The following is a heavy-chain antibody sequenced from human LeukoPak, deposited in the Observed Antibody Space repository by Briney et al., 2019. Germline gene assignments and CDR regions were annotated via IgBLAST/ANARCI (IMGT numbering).Heavy chain of an antibody. CDR1: GGSISSSSYY. V-gene: IGHV4-39*01. D-gene: IGHD2-2*02. CDR3: ARFTPPAWAVPAAIHGDY. Sequence: SETLSLTCTVSGGSISSSSYYWGWIRQPPGKGLEWIGSIYYSGSTYYNPSLKSRVTISVDTSKNQFSLKLSSVTAADTAVYYCARFTPPAWAVPAAIHGDYWGQGTLVTVSS. CDR2: IYYSGST. J-gene: IGHJ4*02.